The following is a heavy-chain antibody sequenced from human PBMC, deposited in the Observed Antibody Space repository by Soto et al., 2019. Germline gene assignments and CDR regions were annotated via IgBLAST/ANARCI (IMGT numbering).Heavy chain of an antibody. Sequence: QVQLQESGPGLVKPSQTLSLTCSVSGGSINSDEYYWSWIRQPPGGGLEWIGHVYYTGSTSYSPSLKSRLTISVDTSKNQFSLKLSSVTAADTAVYYCAREGELLREFDYWGQGTLVTVSS. V-gene: IGHV4-30-4*01. CDR1: GGSINSDEYY. CDR3: AREGELLREFDY. CDR2: VYYTGST. D-gene: IGHD1-26*01. J-gene: IGHJ4*02.